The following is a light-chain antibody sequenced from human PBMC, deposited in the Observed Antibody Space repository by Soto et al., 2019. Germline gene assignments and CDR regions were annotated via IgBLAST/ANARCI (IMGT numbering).Light chain of an antibody. CDR2: EVS. J-gene: IGLJ1*01. Sequence: QSALTQPASVPGSPGQSITISCTGTSSDVGGYDYVSWYQQHPGKAPKLMIYEVSNRPSGVSNRFSGSKSGNTASLTISGLQAEDEADYYCSSYTSSSTAIVFGTGTKVTVL. CDR1: SSDVGGYDY. CDR3: SSYTSSSTAIV. V-gene: IGLV2-14*01.